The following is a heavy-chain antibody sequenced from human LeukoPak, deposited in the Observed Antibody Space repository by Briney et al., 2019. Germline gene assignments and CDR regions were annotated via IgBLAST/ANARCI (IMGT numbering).Heavy chain of an antibody. V-gene: IGHV3-23*01. J-gene: IGHJ4*02. CDR3: AKDWYYYGSGSTNFDY. CDR2: ISGSGGST. CDR1: GFTFSSYA. D-gene: IGHD3-10*01. Sequence: GGSLRLSCAASGFTFSSYAMSWVRQAPGKGLEWVSAISGSGGSTYYADSVKGRFTISRDNSKNTLYLQMNSLRAEDTAVYYCAKDWYYYGSGSTNFDYWGQGTLVTVSS.